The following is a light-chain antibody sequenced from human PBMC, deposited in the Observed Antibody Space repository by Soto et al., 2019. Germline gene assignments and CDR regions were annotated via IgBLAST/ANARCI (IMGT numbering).Light chain of an antibody. V-gene: IGKV1-5*01. Sequence: DIQMTQSPSTLSASVGDRVTIPCRASQSISSWLAWYQQKPGTAPKLLIYDASSLESGVPSRFSGSGSGTEFTLTISSLQPDDFATYYCQQYNSYSSWTFGQGTKVEIQ. J-gene: IGKJ1*01. CDR2: DAS. CDR1: QSISSW. CDR3: QQYNSYSSWT.